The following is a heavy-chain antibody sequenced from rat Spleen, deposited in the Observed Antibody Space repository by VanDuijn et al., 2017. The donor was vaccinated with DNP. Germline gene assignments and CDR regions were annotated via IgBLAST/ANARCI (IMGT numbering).Heavy chain of an antibody. Sequence: EVQLVESGGGLVQPGRSLKLSCAASGFTFSNHGMAWVRQVPTKGLEWVASINTGGDNTYYRDSVKGRFTISRDNVKNTQYLQMDSLRSEDTATYYCVRHEVYSSYIYGFACWGQGTLVTVSS. V-gene: IGHV5S13*01. CDR2: INTGGDNT. CDR3: VRHEVYSSYIYGFAC. D-gene: IGHD1-2*01. CDR1: GFTFSNHG. J-gene: IGHJ3*01.